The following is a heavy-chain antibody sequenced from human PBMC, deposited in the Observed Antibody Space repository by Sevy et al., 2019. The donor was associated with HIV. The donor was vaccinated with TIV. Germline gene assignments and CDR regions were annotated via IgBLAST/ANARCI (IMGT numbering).Heavy chain of an antibody. CDR3: ARAPRHKSVKFLPYGYMDV. D-gene: IGHD4-17*01. Sequence: SVKVSCKASGFNFTTYGISWARQAPGQGLEWMGWITNNDGDTYYAEKFRDRITMNTDTSTSTAYMELRSLTSDDTAVYYCARAPRHKSVKFLPYGYMDVWGKGTTVTVSS. V-gene: IGHV1-18*01. CDR1: GFNFTTYG. J-gene: IGHJ6*03. CDR2: ITNNDGDT.